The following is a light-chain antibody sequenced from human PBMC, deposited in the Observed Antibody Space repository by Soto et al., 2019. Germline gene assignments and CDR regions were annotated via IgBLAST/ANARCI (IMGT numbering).Light chain of an antibody. J-gene: IGKJ1*01. CDR1: QSLVHSDGNTY. V-gene: IGKV2-24*01. Sequence: DIVMTQTPLSSPVTLGQPASISCRSSQSLVHSDGNTYLSWLHQRPGQPPRLLIYQISKRFSGVPDRFSGSGAGTDFTLKISRVESEDGGIYYCMQATQLRTFGQGTKVDIK. CDR3: MQATQLRT. CDR2: QIS.